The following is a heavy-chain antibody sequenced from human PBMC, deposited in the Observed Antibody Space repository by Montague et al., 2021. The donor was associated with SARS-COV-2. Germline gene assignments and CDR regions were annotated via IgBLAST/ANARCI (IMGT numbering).Heavy chain of an antibody. D-gene: IGHD3-9*01. CDR2: INHSEST. CDR1: GGSFSGYY. J-gene: IGHJ4*02. CDR3: ARARAAYILTGYYFDY. Sequence: SETLSLTCAVYGGSFSGYYWSWIRQPPGKGLEWIGEINHSESTNYNPSLKSRDTISVDTSKNQFSLNLSSVTAADTAVYYCARARAAYILTGYYFDYWGQGTLVTVSS. V-gene: IGHV4-34*01.